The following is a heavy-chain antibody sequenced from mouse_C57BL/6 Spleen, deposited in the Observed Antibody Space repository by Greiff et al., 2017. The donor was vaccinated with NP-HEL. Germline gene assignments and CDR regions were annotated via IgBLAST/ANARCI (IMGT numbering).Heavy chain of an antibody. D-gene: IGHD2-3*01. Sequence: VQLQQSGAELVRPGASVTLSCKASGYTFTDYEMHWVKQTPVHGLEWIGAIDPETGGTAYNQKFKGKAILTADKSSSTAYMALRSLTSEDSAVYYCTRGGYYSVNWYFDVWGTGTTVTVSS. J-gene: IGHJ1*03. CDR3: TRGGYYSVNWYFDV. CDR2: IDPETGGT. V-gene: IGHV1-15*01. CDR1: GYTFTDYE.